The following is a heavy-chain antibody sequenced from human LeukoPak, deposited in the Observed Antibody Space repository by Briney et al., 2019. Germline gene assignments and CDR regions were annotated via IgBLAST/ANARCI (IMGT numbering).Heavy chain of an antibody. D-gene: IGHD3-10*01. CDR2: ISWNSGSI. CDR1: GFTYHEYG. Sequence: PGGSLRLSCAASGFTYHEYGMHWVRQAPGKGLEWVSGISWNSGSIGYADSVKGRFTISRDNAKNSLYLQMDSLRAEDTALYYCAKDMGTMVRVIDCWGQGTLVTVSS. CDR3: AKDMGTMVRVIDC. V-gene: IGHV3-9*01. J-gene: IGHJ4*02.